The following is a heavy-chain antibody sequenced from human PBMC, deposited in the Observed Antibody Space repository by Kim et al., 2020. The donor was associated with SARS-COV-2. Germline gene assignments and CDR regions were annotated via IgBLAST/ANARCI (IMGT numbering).Heavy chain of an antibody. D-gene: IGHD1-26*01. CDR3: ARDKWAGGPRLFDI. CDR2: IYYSGST. J-gene: IGHJ3*02. CDR1: GGSISSGGYY. V-gene: IGHV4-31*03. Sequence: SQTLSLTCTVSGGSISSGGYYWSWIRQHPGKGLEWIGYIYYSGSTYYNPSLKSRVTISVDTSKNQFSLKLSSVTAADTAVYYCARDKWAGGPRLFDIWGQGTMVTVSS.